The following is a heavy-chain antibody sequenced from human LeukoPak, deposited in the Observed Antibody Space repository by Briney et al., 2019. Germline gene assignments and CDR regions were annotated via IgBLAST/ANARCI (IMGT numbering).Heavy chain of an antibody. Sequence: GGSLRLSCAASGFTFSSYSMNWVRQAPGNGLEWVSYISSSSSTIYYADSVKGRFTISRDNAKNSLYLQMNSLRAEDTAVYYCARDEYYYDSSGYPAFEYWGQGTLVTVSS. CDR2: ISSSSSTI. D-gene: IGHD3-22*01. CDR3: ARDEYYYDSSGYPAFEY. J-gene: IGHJ4*02. V-gene: IGHV3-48*01. CDR1: GFTFSSYS.